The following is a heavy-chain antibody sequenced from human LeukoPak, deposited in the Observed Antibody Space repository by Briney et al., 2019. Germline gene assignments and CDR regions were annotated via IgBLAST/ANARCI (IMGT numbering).Heavy chain of an antibody. D-gene: IGHD3-22*01. V-gene: IGHV3-23*01. CDR3: AKDLGYYDSSGYYYL. J-gene: IGHJ5*02. CDR1: GFTFSSYA. CDR2: ISGSGGST. Sequence: PGGSLRLSCAASGFTFSSYAMSWVRQAPGKGLKWVSAISGSGGSTYYADSVKGRFTISRDNSKNTLYLQMNSLRAEDTAVYYCAKDLGYYDSSGYYYLWGQGTLVTVSS.